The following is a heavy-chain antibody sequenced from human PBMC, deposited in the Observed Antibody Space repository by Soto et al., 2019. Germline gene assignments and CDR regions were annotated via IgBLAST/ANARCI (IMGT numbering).Heavy chain of an antibody. V-gene: IGHV1-69*12. Sequence: QVQLVQSGAEVKKPGSSVKVSCKASGGTFSSYAISWVRQAPGQGLEWMGGIIPIFGTANYAQKFQGRVTITADESTSTADMELSSLRSEETAVYYCASTTWATVVTPEAWGQGTMVTVSS. D-gene: IGHD4-17*01. CDR2: IIPIFGTA. J-gene: IGHJ3*01. CDR1: GGTFSSYA. CDR3: ASTTWATVVTPEA.